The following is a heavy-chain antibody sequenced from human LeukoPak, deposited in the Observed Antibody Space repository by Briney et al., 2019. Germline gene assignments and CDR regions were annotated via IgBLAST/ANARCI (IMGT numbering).Heavy chain of an antibody. Sequence: SETLSLTCTVSGGSISSYYWSWIRQPPGKGLEWIGYIYTSGSTNYNPSLKSRVTISVDTSKNQFSLKLSSVTAADTAVYYCARHAGRDGYNNFDYWGQGTLVAVSS. J-gene: IGHJ4*02. D-gene: IGHD5-24*01. CDR2: IYTSGST. CDR1: GGSISSYY. CDR3: ARHAGRDGYNNFDY. V-gene: IGHV4-4*09.